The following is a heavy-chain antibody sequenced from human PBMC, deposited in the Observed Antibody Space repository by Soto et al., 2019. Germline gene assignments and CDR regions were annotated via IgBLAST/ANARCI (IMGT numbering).Heavy chain of an antibody. CDR1: GFTFSSYW. V-gene: IGHV3-7*03. D-gene: IGHD5-18*01. CDR3: AALDSVMVRSPGY. J-gene: IGHJ4*02. CDR2: IKKDEVET. Sequence: GGPRLSCVASGFTFSSYWMSWVRQAPGKGLEWVANIKKDEVETYYVDSVRGRFTISRDNAKNSIYLQMNSLRAEDTAVYYCAALDSVMVRSPGYWGQGTLVTVSS.